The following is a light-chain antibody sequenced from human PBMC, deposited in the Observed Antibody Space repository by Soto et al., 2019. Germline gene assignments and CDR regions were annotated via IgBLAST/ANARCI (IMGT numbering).Light chain of an antibody. CDR2: GAS. V-gene: IGKV3-15*01. CDR3: QQYNNWPRT. CDR1: QSVSSN. J-gene: IGKJ1*01. Sequence: EIVMTQSPATLSVSPGERATLSCRASQSVSSNLAWYQQKPGQAPRLLIYGASTRATGIPARFSGSGSGTEFTLTISSLHSEDFAFYYCQQYNNWPRTFGQGTKVEIK.